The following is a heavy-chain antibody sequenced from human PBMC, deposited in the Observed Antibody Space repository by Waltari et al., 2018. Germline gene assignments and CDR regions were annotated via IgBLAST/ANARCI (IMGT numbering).Heavy chain of an antibody. CDR2: IKQDGSDK. J-gene: IGHJ4*02. CDR3: AREGTYDFGY. D-gene: IGHD3-16*01. Sequence: EVQLVESGGGLVQPGGSLRLSCAASGFTFSSFSMNWVRQAPGKGLEWVANIKQDGSDKYYVDSVKGRFTISRDNAKNSLYLQMNSLRGEDTAVYYCAREGTYDFGYWGQGTLVTVSS. CDR1: GFTFSSFS. V-gene: IGHV3-7*01.